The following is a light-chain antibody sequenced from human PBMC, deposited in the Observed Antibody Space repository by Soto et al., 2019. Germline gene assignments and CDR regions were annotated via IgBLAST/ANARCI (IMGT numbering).Light chain of an antibody. CDR3: QQYGRSPRT. V-gene: IGKV3-20*01. Sequence: EIFLTQSPGTLSLSPWEIATLSCRASQSFSNNYLAWYQQKPGQAPRLLIYGASSRATGIPDRFSGSGSGTDFTLTISRLEPEDFAVYYCQQYGRSPRTFGQGTKVDIK. J-gene: IGKJ1*01. CDR1: QSFSNNY. CDR2: GAS.